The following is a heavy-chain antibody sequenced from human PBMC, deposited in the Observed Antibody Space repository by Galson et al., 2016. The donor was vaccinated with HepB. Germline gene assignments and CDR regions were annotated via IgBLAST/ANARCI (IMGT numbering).Heavy chain of an antibody. CDR1: GFTFSSYG. Sequence: SLRLSCAASGFTFSSYGMSWVRQAPGKGLEWVASISGSGGSTYYADSVRCRFTVSRDNSKTTLYLQMNSLRAEDTAVYYCAKDVSYSNASGGYIASDYWGQATLVTVSS. CDR2: ISGSGGST. CDR3: AKDVSYSNASGGYIASDY. V-gene: IGHV3-23*01. J-gene: IGHJ4*02. D-gene: IGHD3-10*01.